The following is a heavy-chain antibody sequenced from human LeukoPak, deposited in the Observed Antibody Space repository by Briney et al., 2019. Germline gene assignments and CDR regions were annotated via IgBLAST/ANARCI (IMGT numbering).Heavy chain of an antibody. V-gene: IGHV4-34*01. CDR1: GGSFSGYY. D-gene: IGHD3-10*01. Sequence: PSETLSLTCAAYGGSFSGYYWSWIRQSPGKGLEWIGEINHSGSTNYNPSLNSRLSISIDTSKNQFALRLSSVTAADTAVYYCTRGLPIISMLRGVKPSVMFDSWGQGTLVTVSS. CDR2: INHSGST. J-gene: IGHJ5*01. CDR3: TRGLPIISMLRGVKPSVMFDS.